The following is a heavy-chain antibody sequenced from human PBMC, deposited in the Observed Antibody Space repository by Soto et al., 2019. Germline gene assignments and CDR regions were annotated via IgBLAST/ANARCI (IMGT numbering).Heavy chain of an antibody. CDR3: AHRVLRTVFGLVTTTAIYFNF. V-gene: IGHV2-5*02. D-gene: IGHD3-3*01. CDR1: GFSLTTSGVG. Sequence: QITLNESGPTPVKPRQTLTLTCTFSGFSLTTSGVGVGWIRQSPGKAPEWLALIYCVDDKLYSPSLKSSLTNSKDTSKNQVFLTRADLDPADTATYYCAHRVLRTVFGLVTTTAIYFNFWGQGTPVAVSS. J-gene: IGHJ4*02. CDR2: IYCVDDK.